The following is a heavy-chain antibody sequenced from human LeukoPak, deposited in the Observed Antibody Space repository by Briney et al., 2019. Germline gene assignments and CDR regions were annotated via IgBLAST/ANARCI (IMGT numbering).Heavy chain of an antibody. CDR3: VRDNRSYNFDY. J-gene: IGHJ4*02. CDR1: GFTFSRYW. V-gene: IGHV3-74*01. CDR2: IKSDGSST. Sequence: GGSLRLSCAASGFTFSRYWMHWVRQAPGKGLLWVSCIKSDGSSTSIADSAKGRFTISRDNAKNTVYLQMNSLRAEDTAVYYCVRDNRSYNFDYWGQGTLVTVSS. D-gene: IGHD1-26*01.